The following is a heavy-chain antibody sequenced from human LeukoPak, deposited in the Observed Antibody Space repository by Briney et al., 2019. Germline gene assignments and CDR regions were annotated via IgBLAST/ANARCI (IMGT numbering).Heavy chain of an antibody. D-gene: IGHD3-10*01. CDR1: GFTFSSYS. CDR2: ISTNGAYT. Sequence: PGGSLRLSCSASGFTFSSYSMHWVRQAPGKGLEYVSGISTNGAYTNYADSVKGRFTISRDNAKNSLYLQMNSLRAEDTAVYYCARDRSYGSGTYRWDYWGQGTLVTVSA. CDR3: ARDRSYGSGTYRWDY. V-gene: IGHV3-64*04. J-gene: IGHJ4*02.